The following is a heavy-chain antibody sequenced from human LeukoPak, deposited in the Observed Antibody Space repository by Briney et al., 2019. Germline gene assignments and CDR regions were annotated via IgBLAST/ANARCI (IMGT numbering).Heavy chain of an antibody. CDR1: GFTFSSYS. J-gene: IGHJ4*02. Sequence: GGSLRLSSAASGFTFSSYSMNWVRQAPGKGLEWVSGISPNGVITYYADSVKGRFTISRDNSKGTVYLQMNSLRPEDTAVYYCAKDDAWLQYGNWGRGTLVTVSS. CDR3: AKDDAWLQYGN. CDR2: ISPNGVIT. V-gene: IGHV3-23*01. D-gene: IGHD5-24*01.